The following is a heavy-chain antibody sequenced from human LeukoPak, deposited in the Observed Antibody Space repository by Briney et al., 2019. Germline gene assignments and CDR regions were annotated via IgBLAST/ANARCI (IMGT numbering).Heavy chain of an antibody. Sequence: ASGFTFSSYGMHWVRQAPGKGLEWVAVIWYDGSNKYYADSVKGRFTISRDNSKNTLYLQMNSLRAEDTAVYYCARDPGYCSSTSCYPVFDYWGQGTLVTVSS. CDR1: GFTFSSYG. CDR3: ARDPGYCSSTSCYPVFDY. J-gene: IGHJ4*02. D-gene: IGHD2-2*03. V-gene: IGHV3-33*01. CDR2: IWYDGSNK.